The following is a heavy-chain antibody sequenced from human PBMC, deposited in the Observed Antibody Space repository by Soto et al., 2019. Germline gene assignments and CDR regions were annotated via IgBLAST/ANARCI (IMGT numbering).Heavy chain of an antibody. CDR1: GFTFTDYY. CDR2: ISPSSADT. V-gene: IGHV3-11*05. J-gene: IGHJ4*02. Sequence: QVQLVESGGGLVKHGGSLRLSCAASGFTFTDYYMSWFRQAPGKGLECLSYISPSSADTNYADTVKGRFTISRDNAKNSIYLHMNNLRPEYTAVYYCTRTTRVPADWGPGTLVTVSS. D-gene: IGHD1-26*01. CDR3: TRTTRVPAD.